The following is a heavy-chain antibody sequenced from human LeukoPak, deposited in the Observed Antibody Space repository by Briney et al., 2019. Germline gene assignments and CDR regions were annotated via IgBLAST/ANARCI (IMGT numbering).Heavy chain of an antibody. CDR3: AKDKTISDPFDY. D-gene: IGHD3-9*01. V-gene: IGHV3-23*01. CDR2: ISGSGGST. CDR1: GFTFSSYG. J-gene: IGHJ4*02. Sequence: GGSLRLSCAASGFTFSSYGMHWVRQAPGKGLEWVSAISGSGGSTYYADSVKGRFTISRDNSKNTLYLQITGLRAEDTAIYYCAKDKTISDPFDYWGQGTLVTVSS.